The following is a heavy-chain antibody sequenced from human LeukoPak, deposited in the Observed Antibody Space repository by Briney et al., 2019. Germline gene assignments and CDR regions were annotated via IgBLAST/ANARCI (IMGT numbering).Heavy chain of an antibody. CDR2: TSGSGVNS. CDR3: AKVDGEMATTPFDY. CDR1: GFTLRSYD. D-gene: IGHD5-24*01. J-gene: IGHJ4*02. Sequence: PGGSLRLSCAASGFTLRSYDMSWVRQAPGKGLEWVAATSGSGVNSYYADSVRGRFTISRDNSKNTLYLQMNSLRAEDTAVYYCAKVDGEMATTPFDYWGQGTLVTVSS. V-gene: IGHV3-23*01.